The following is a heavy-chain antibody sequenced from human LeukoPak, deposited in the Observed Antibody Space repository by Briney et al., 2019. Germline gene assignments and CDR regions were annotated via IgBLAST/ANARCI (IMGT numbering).Heavy chain of an antibody. CDR3: AREKQWLVRAFDI. Sequence: SETLSLTCPVSGGSISSYYWSWIRQPPGKGLEWIGYIYYSGSTNYNPSLRSRVTISVDTSKNRFSLKLSSVTAADTAVYYCAREKQWLVRAFDIWGQGTMVTVSS. CDR1: GGSISSYY. V-gene: IGHV4-59*01. CDR2: IYYSGST. D-gene: IGHD6-19*01. J-gene: IGHJ3*02.